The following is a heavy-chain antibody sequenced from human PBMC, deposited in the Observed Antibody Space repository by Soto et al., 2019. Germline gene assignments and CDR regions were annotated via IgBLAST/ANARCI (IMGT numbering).Heavy chain of an antibody. D-gene: IGHD3-3*01. J-gene: IGHJ5*02. CDR3: ARGQRFSDWFDP. CDR2: IYSSGST. V-gene: IGHV4-4*07. Sequence: SETLSLTCTVTGGTISGYYWTWIRQSAGGGLEWIGRIYSSGSTNYNPSLKSRVTISLDTSMNHFSLRLSSVTAADTAVYYCARGQRFSDWFDPWGQGTLVTVAS. CDR1: GGTISGYY.